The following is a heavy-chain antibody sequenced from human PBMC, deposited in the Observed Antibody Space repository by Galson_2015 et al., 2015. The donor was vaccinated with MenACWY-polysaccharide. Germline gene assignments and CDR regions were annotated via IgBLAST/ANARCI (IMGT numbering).Heavy chain of an antibody. D-gene: IGHD3-10*02. CDR3: ARGNVGGYFFDH. V-gene: IGHV4-31*03. J-gene: IGHJ4*02. CDR1: GASITSDGHY. CDR2: IYFSGTT. Sequence: TLSLTCTVSGASITSDGHYWSWVRQLPGNDPEWIAYIYFSGTTFHNPSLKSRVTMSVDTSKKHFSLNLISVTAADTALYFCARGNVGGYFFDHWGQGIPVIVSS.